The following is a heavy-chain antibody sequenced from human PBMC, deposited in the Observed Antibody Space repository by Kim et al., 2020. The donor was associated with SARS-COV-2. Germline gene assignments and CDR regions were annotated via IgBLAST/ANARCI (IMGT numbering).Heavy chain of an antibody. CDR3: ARQFDFWSGYNYYYYYMDV. CDR2: IYYSGST. Sequence: SETLSLTCNVSGGSISSYYWSWIRQPPGKGLEWIGYIYYSGSTNYNPSLKSRVTISVDTSKNQFSLKLSSVTAADTAVYYCARQFDFWSGYNYYYYYMDVWGKGTTVTVSS. D-gene: IGHD3-3*01. J-gene: IGHJ6*03. CDR1: GGSISSYY. V-gene: IGHV4-59*08.